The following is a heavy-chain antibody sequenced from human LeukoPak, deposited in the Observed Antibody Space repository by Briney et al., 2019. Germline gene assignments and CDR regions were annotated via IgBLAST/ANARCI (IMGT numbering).Heavy chain of an antibody. CDR2: IIPMLDIQ. Sequence: SVKVSCKASGGTFSSYVITWVRQAPGQGLEWMGRIIPMLDIQNYAQKFQGRVTITADESTSTAYMELSSLRSEDTAVYFCARGVFGADDVFDIWGQGTMVTVSS. CDR1: GGTFSSYV. J-gene: IGHJ3*02. V-gene: IGHV1-69*04. D-gene: IGHD3-10*01. CDR3: ARGVFGADDVFDI.